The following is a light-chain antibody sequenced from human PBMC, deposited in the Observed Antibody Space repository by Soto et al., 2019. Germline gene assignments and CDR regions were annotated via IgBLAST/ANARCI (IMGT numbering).Light chain of an antibody. J-gene: IGLJ1*01. V-gene: IGLV1-40*01. Sequence: QSVLTQPPSVSGAPGQRVTISCTGSSSNIGAGYDVHWYQQLPGTAPKLLIYGNSNRPSGVPDRFSGSKSGTSASLAITGLQVEDEADYYCQSYDSSLSGSYVFGTGTQLTVL. CDR3: QSYDSSLSGSYV. CDR2: GNS. CDR1: SSNIGAGYD.